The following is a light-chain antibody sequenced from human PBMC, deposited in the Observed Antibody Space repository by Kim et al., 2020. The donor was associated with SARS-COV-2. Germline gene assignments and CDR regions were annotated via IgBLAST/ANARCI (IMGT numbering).Light chain of an antibody. CDR1: PSNLGAGHP. Sequence: RVTIPCTGRPSNLGAGHPALWYQQLPGTAPTLPIYGDLKRPSGVPARFSGSRSCTSASLAVTGIQAEDEADYYSQSYDSSLSARVFGGGTQLTVL. CDR2: GDL. J-gene: IGLJ3*02. CDR3: QSYDSSLSARV. V-gene: IGLV1-40*01.